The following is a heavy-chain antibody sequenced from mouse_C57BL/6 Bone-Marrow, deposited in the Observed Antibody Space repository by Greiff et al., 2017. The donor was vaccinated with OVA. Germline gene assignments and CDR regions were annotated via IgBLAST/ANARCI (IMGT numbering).Heavy chain of an antibody. J-gene: IGHJ4*01. Sequence: VQLQQPGAELVKPGASVKLSCKASGYTFTSYWMQWVKQRPGQGLEWIGEIDPSDSYTNYNQKFKGKATLTVDTSSSTAYMQLSSLTSEDSAVYYYARLGIWLTLYYSALDYWGQGTSVTVSS. CDR2: IDPSDSYT. V-gene: IGHV1-50*01. D-gene: IGHD2-2*01. CDR3: ARLGIWLTLYYSALDY. CDR1: GYTFTSYW.